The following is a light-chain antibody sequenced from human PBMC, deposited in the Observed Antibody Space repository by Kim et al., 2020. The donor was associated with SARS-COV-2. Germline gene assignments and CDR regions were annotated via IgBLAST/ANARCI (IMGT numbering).Light chain of an antibody. Sequence: AAIHRKSIQNILSSSNNKNYLAWSQQKPGQPPRLLIYWASTRESGVPDRFSGSGSGTDFTLTINSLQAGDVAVYYCLQYYSLPPTFGGGTKVDIK. CDR1: QNILSSSNNKNY. J-gene: IGKJ4*01. CDR3: LQYYSLPPT. V-gene: IGKV4-1*01. CDR2: WAS.